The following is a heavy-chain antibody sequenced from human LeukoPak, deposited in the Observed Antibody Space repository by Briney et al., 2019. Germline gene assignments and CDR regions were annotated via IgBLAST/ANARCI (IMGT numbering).Heavy chain of an antibody. CDR3: ARDFDTFGGVMNNWFDP. CDR1: GFTFSIYG. Sequence: GGSLRLSCAASGFTFSIYGMHWVRQAPGKGLEWVAIIWYDGSKKYYADSVKGRFTISRDDSKNTLYLQMNSLRAEDTAVYYCARDFDTFGGVMNNWFDPWGQGTLVIVSS. CDR2: IWYDGSKK. V-gene: IGHV3-33*01. J-gene: IGHJ5*02. D-gene: IGHD3-16*01.